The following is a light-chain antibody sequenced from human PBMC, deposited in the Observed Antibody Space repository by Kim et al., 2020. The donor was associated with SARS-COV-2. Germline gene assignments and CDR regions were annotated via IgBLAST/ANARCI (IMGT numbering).Light chain of an antibody. Sequence: LSPVERATLSCGASQSVSSSYVAWYQQRPGQAPRLLIYGASSRATDIPDRFTGSGSGTDFTLTISRLEPEDFAVYYCQQYGSSPYTFGQGTKLEI. CDR2: GAS. J-gene: IGKJ2*01. V-gene: IGKV3-20*01. CDR3: QQYGSSPYT. CDR1: QSVSSSY.